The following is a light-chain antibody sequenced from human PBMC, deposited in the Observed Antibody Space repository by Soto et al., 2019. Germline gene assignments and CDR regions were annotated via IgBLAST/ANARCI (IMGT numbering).Light chain of an antibody. Sequence: QSALNQPASVSGSRGQSITIPCTGTSSDIGAYNHVSWYQHHPGKAPKVIIYGVTNRPSGVSNRLSVSKSGNTASLTISGLQPEDEADYYCKSHTTLRTYVFVTGTKVTVL. CDR3: KSHTTLRTYV. J-gene: IGLJ1*01. CDR1: SSDIGAYNH. V-gene: IGLV2-14*01. CDR2: GVT.